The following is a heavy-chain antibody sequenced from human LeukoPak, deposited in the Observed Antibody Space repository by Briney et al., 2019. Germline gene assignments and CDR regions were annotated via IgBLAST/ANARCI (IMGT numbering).Heavy chain of an antibody. CDR2: IASDGSST. CDR1: GFTFSSYW. V-gene: IGHV3-74*01. CDR3: ATSSYYDSSGYLQIWYGWFDR. J-gene: IGHJ5*02. D-gene: IGHD3-22*01. Sequence: GGSLRLSCAASGFTFSSYWMNWVRQAPGKGLVRVSRIASDGSSTTYADSVKGRFSISRDNAKNTLYLQMNSLRVEDTAVYYCATSSYYDSSGYLQIWYGWFDRWGQGTLVTVSS.